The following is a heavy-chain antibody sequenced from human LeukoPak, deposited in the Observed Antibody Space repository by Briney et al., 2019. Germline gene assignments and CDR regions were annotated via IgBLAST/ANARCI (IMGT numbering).Heavy chain of an antibody. CDR1: GFTFSSYS. Sequence: GSLRLSCAASGFTFSSYSMNWVRQAPGKGLEWVSYISSSSSTIYYADSVKGRFTISRDNAKNSLYLQMNSLRAEDTAVYYCARDLLTFGGVIVTDDAFDIWGQGTMVTVSS. V-gene: IGHV3-48*04. J-gene: IGHJ3*02. CDR2: ISSSSSTI. CDR3: ARDLLTFGGVIVTDDAFDI. D-gene: IGHD3-16*02.